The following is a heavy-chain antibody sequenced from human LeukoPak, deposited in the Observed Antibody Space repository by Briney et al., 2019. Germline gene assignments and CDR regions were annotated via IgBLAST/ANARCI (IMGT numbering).Heavy chain of an antibody. CDR1: GGSISSSSYY. CDR3: ARQVDHDYVWGNYRHIDY. V-gene: IGHV4-39*01. CDR2: IYYSGST. D-gene: IGHD3-16*02. J-gene: IGHJ4*02. Sequence: SETLSLTCTVSGGSISSSSYYWGWIRQPPGKGLEWIGSIYYSGSTYYNPSLKGRVTISVDTSKNQFSLKLSSVTAADTAVYYCARQVDHDYVWGNYRHIDYWGQGTLVTVSS.